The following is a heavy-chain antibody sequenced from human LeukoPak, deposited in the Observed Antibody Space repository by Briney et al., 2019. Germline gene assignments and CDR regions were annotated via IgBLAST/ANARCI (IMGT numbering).Heavy chain of an antibody. CDR3: ARQWDGDY. J-gene: IGHJ4*02. Sequence: SQTLSLTCTVSGGSISSGGYYWSWIRQPPGKGLEWIGYIYHSGSTYYNPSLKSRVTISVDTSKNQFFLKLRSVTAADTAVYYCARQWDGDYWGQGTLVTVSS. CDR2: IYHSGST. CDR1: GGSISSGGYY. D-gene: IGHD1-26*01. V-gene: IGHV4-30-2*01.